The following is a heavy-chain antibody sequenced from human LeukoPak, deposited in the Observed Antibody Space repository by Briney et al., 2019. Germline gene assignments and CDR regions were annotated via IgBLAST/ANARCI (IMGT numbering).Heavy chain of an antibody. D-gene: IGHD6-13*01. CDR1: GYAFSASA. CDR3: AVGSSSWYVY. CDR2: IIPIFGTA. Sequence: ASVRSSCKAPGYAFSASAMHWVREGPVDRLEWMGGIIPIFGTANYAQKFQGRVTITADESTSTAYMELSSLRSEDTAVYYCAVGSSSWYVYWGQGTLVTVSS. V-gene: IGHV1-69*13. J-gene: IGHJ4*02.